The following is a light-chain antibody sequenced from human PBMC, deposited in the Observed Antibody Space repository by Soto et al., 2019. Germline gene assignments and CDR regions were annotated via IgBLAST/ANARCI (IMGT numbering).Light chain of an antibody. V-gene: IGKV3-20*01. CDR3: QHYGGPPPWT. CDR1: LSVGSY. J-gene: IGKJ1*01. CDR2: GAS. Sequence: ENVLTQSPGTLSLSPGERATLSCRASLSVGSYLGWYQKKPGQAPRLLIYGASNKATGIPDRFSGSGSGKDSTLTSSRLEPEDIAMYFCQHYGGPPPWTFGQGTKVEIK.